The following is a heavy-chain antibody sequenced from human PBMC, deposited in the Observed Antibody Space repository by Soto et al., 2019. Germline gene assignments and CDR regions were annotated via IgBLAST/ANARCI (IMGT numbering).Heavy chain of an antibody. V-gene: IGHV3-33*03. J-gene: IGHJ4*02. Sequence: QVQVVESGGGVVQPGRSPRLSCGASGFTFSSYGMHWVRQAPGKGLEWVAVVWYDGGNKYYADSVKGRFTISRDNSKNMVYLQMNSLRVEDTALYYCARGGLAGAGTDYWGQGTLVSVST. CDR2: VWYDGGNK. D-gene: IGHD6-13*01. CDR3: ARGGLAGAGTDY. CDR1: GFTFSSYG.